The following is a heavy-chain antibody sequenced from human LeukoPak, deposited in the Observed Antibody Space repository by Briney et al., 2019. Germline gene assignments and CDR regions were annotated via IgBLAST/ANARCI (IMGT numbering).Heavy chain of an antibody. D-gene: IGHD2-21*02. J-gene: IGHJ4*02. Sequence: GGSLRLSCAASGFTFSGYDMHWVRQAPGKGLEWVAVISYDGSNKFYADSVKGRFTFSRDNSKNTLYLQMNSLRPEDTAVYYCAKPYCGGDCYYFDYWGQGTLVTVSS. CDR3: AKPYCGGDCYYFDY. V-gene: IGHV3-30*18. CDR1: GFTFSGYD. CDR2: ISYDGSNK.